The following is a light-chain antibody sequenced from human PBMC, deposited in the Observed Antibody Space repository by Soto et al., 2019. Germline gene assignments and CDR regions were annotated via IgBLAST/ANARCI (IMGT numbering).Light chain of an antibody. J-gene: IGKJ1*01. CDR2: AAS. Sequence: GDRVTITCRASQSFSSDLAWYQQKPGKAPKLLIYAASSLQSGVPSRFSGGGSGTEFTLTISSLQPDDFATYYCQQYNTYPWTFGRGTKVEI. CDR3: QQYNTYPWT. V-gene: IGKV1-5*01. CDR1: QSFSSD.